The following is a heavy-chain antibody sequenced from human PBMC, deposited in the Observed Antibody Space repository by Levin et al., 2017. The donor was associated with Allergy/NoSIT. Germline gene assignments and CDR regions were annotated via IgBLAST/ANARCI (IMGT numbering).Heavy chain of an antibody. Sequence: GGSLRLSCITSGLDFAAYGMNWVRQAPGKGLEWLSHISSGGGPIFYADSVKGRFTISRDDAKKTLFLQMNNLRVEDTAVYYCAGRGVDNWGQGTLVTVAS. D-gene: IGHD3-10*01. CDR2: ISSGGGPI. CDR3: AGRGVDN. V-gene: IGHV3-48*04. J-gene: IGHJ4*02. CDR1: GLDFAAYG.